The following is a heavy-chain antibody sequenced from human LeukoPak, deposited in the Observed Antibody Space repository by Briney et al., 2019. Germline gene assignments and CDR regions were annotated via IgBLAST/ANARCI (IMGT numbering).Heavy chain of an antibody. CDR1: GFTFSSYS. Sequence: GGSLRLSCAASGFTFSSYSMNWVRQAPGRGLEGVSSISSSSCYIYYADSVKGRFTISRDNAKNPLYLQMNSMRAEDTAVYYCARDTAIVGATKGVDYWGQGTLLTVPT. D-gene: IGHD1-26*01. J-gene: IGHJ4*02. CDR3: ARDTAIVGATKGVDY. V-gene: IGHV3-21*01. CDR2: ISSSSCYI.